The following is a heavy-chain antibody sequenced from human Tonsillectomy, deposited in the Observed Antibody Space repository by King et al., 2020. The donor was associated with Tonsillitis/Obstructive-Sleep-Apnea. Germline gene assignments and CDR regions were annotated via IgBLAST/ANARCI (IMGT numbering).Heavy chain of an antibody. D-gene: IGHD3-3*01. J-gene: IGHJ4*02. V-gene: IGHV4-59*01. Sequence: VQLQESGPGLVKPSETLSLTCTVSGGSISSYYWSWIRQPPGKGLEWIGYIYYSGSTNYNPSLKSRVTISVDTSKNQFSLKLSSVTAADTAVYYWSRIQDDFWSGYYNSYWGQGTLVTVSS. CDR2: IYYSGST. CDR1: GGSISSYY. CDR3: SRIQDDFWSGYYNSY.